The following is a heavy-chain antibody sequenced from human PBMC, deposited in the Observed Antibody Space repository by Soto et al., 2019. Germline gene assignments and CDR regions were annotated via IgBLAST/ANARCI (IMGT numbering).Heavy chain of an antibody. D-gene: IGHD2-15*01. CDR1: GLNISSFW. CDR2: IKEDGSEK. Sequence: PGGSLRLSCVASGLNISSFWMSWARQTTGKGLEWLANIKEDGSEKYYVDSLKGRFTISRDNAKNSLYVQVNSLRVEDTAIYYCARGGIGYCTGGSCYYTAFDIWGQGSMVTVSS. CDR3: ARGGIGYCTGGSCYYTAFDI. V-gene: IGHV3-7*01. J-gene: IGHJ3*02.